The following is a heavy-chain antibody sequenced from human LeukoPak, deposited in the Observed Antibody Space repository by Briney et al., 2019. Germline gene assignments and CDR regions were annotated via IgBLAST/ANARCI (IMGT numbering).Heavy chain of an antibody. CDR3: ARNYYGSGSFFDY. V-gene: IGHV4-34*01. J-gene: IGHJ4*02. Sequence: NPSETLSLTCAVYGGSFSGYYWSWIRQPPGKGLEWIGEINHSGSTNYNPSLKSRVTISVDTSKNQFSLKLSSVTAADTAVYYCARNYYGSGSFFDYWGQGTLVTVSS. CDR2: INHSGST. CDR1: GGSFSGYY. D-gene: IGHD3-10*01.